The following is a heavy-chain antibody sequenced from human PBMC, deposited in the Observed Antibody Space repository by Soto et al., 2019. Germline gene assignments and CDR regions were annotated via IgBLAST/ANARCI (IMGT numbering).Heavy chain of an antibody. CDR2: ISSSSSYI. CDR3: VRIQLYYYYYYGMDV. V-gene: IGHV3-21*01. CDR1: GFTFSSYR. Sequence: GSLKLYSAASGFTFSSYRMNWVRQAPGKGLEWVSSISSSSSYIYCADSVKGRFTISRDNAKNSLYLQMDSLRAEDTAVYYCVRIQLYYYYYYGMDVWGQGTTVTVSS. D-gene: IGHD5-18*01. J-gene: IGHJ6*02.